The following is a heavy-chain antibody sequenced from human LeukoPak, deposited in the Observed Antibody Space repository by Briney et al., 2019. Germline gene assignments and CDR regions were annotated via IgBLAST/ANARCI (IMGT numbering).Heavy chain of an antibody. CDR1: GFTFGDYS. Sequence: GGSLRLSCTASGFTFGDYSMTWVRQAPGKGLEWVGFIRSKGYGATTEYAASVKGRFTISRDDSKSIAYLQMNSLKTEDTAVYYCTGDRSSSGWYGRIDYWGQGTLVTVSP. V-gene: IGHV3-49*04. CDR3: TGDRSSSGWYGRIDY. J-gene: IGHJ4*02. D-gene: IGHD6-19*01. CDR2: IRSKGYGATT.